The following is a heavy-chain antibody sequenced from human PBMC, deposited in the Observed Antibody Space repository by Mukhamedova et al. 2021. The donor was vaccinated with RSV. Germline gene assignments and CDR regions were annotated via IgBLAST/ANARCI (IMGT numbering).Heavy chain of an antibody. Sequence: GRFTISRDDSKNTLYLHLNSLRPDDTAVYYCARGLGGRPFDLWGQGTRVAVSS. J-gene: IGHJ4*02. D-gene: IGHD4-23*01. V-gene: IGHV3-30*01. CDR3: ARGLGGRPFDL.